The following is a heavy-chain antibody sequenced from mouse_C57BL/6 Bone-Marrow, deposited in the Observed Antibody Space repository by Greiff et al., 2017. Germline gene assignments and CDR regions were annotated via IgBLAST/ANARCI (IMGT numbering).Heavy chain of an antibody. J-gene: IGHJ3*01. V-gene: IGHV1-81*01. CDR2: IYPRSGNT. CDR3: ASRGIYYDYDGAY. Sequence: VQLQQSGAELARPGASVKLSCKASGYTFTSYGISWVKQRTGQGLEWIGEIYPRSGNTYYNEKLKGKATLTADKSSSTAYMELRSLTSEDSAVYFCASRGIYYDYDGAYWGQGTLVTVSA. D-gene: IGHD2-4*01. CDR1: GYTFTSYG.